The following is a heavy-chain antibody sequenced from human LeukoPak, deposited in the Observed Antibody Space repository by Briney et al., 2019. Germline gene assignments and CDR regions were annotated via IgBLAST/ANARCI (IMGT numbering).Heavy chain of an antibody. CDR1: GYTFTSYD. CDR2: MNPNSGNT. J-gene: IGHJ6*02. D-gene: IGHD6-13*01. CDR3: ARLGSSSWEYYYGMDV. Sequence: ASVKVSCKVSGYTFTSYDINWVRQATGQGLEWMGWMNPNSGNTGYAQKFQGRVTMTRNTSISTAYMELSSLRSEDTAVYYCARLGSSSWEYYYGMDVWGQGTTVTVSS. V-gene: IGHV1-8*01.